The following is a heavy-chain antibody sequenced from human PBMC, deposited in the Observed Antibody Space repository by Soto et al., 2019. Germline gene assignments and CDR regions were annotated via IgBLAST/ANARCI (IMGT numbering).Heavy chain of an antibody. CDR3: AKEGRQWLVTSDFNY. J-gene: IGHJ4*02. CDR2: VSHDGRNT. Sequence: VQLVESGVGVVLPGRSLRLCCAASGFTFSDYAMHWVRQAPGKGLEWVAVVSHDGRNTHYADSVKGRFTISRDSSKNTVSLEMTSLRAEDTAVYYCAKEGRQWLVTSDFNYWGQGALVTVSS. D-gene: IGHD6-19*01. V-gene: IGHV3-30*18. CDR1: GFTFSDYA.